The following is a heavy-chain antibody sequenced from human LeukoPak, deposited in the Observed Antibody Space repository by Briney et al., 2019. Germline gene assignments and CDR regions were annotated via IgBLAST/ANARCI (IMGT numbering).Heavy chain of an antibody. J-gene: IGHJ4*02. D-gene: IGHD6-6*01. Sequence: PSEALSLTCTVSGGSISSYYWSWIRQPPGKGLEWIGEINHSGSTNYNPSLKSRVTISVDTSKNQFSLKLSSVTAADTAVYYCARVGYSSSSADYWGQGTLVTVSS. CDR1: GGSISSYY. CDR3: ARVGYSSSSADY. V-gene: IGHV4-34*01. CDR2: INHSGST.